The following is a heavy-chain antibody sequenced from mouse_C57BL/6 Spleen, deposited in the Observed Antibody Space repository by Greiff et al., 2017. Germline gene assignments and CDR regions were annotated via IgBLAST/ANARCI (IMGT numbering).Heavy chain of an antibody. Sequence: QVQLQQPGAELVKPGASVKMSCKASGYTFTSYWITWVKQRPGQGLEWIGDIYPGSGSTNYNEKFKSKATLTVDPSSSTAYMQLSSLTSEDSAVFDCARSGGDSSGTGFAYWGQGTLVTVSA. J-gene: IGHJ3*01. CDR1: GYTFTSYW. CDR2: IYPGSGST. V-gene: IGHV1-55*01. D-gene: IGHD3-2*02. CDR3: ARSGGDSSGTGFAY.